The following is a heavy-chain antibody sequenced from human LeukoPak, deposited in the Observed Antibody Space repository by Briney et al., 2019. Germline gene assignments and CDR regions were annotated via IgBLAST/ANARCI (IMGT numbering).Heavy chain of an antibody. CDR3: ATVNYGSGSYIPWLDP. D-gene: IGHD3-10*01. V-gene: IGHV1-24*01. J-gene: IGHJ5*02. Sequence: ASVKVSCKVSGYTLTELSMHWVRQAPGKGLEWMGGFDPEDGETIYAQKFQGRVTMTEDTSTDTAYMELSSLRSEDTAVYYCATVNYGSGSYIPWLDPWGQGTLVTVSS. CDR2: FDPEDGET. CDR1: GYTLTELS.